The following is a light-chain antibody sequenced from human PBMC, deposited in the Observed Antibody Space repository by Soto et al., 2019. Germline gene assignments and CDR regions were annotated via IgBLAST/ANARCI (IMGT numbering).Light chain of an antibody. CDR1: QGVSSN. V-gene: IGKV3-15*01. CDR2: GAS. Sequence: EIVMTQSPATLSVSPGERATLSCRASQGVSSNLAWYQQKPGQAPSLLIYGASTRATGTPARFSGSGSGTDFTLTISRLQPEDFAAYYCQQSGSSPRTFGQGTKVDIK. CDR3: QQSGSSPRT. J-gene: IGKJ1*01.